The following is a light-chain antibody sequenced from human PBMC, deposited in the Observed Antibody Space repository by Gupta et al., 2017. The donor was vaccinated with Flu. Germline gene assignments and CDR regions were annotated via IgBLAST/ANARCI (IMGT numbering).Light chain of an antibody. CDR1: QNINSY. V-gene: IGKV1-39*01. CDR3: QQSSSNIPLI. Sequence: SSLSASVGDRVTITCRASQNINSYLNWYQQKPGQAPKLLIYAATTLQSGVPSRFSGTGSGTDFTLTISSLQPEDFATYYCQQSSSNIPLIFGGGMKMEIK. CDR2: AAT. J-gene: IGKJ4*01.